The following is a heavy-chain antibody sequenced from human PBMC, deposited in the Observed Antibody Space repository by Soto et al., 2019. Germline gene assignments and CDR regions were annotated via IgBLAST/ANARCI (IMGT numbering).Heavy chain of an antibody. D-gene: IGHD6-6*01. Sequence: SETLSLTCTVSGGSVNSDFYYWGWIRQPPGKGLEWIGYIYYTGSTNYNPSLKSRVTISLDTSRNQFSLKLSSVTAADTAVFYCAREYSNSPEAFDYWGQGALVTVSS. CDR3: AREYSNSPEAFDY. CDR1: GGSVNSDFYY. CDR2: IYYTGST. J-gene: IGHJ4*02. V-gene: IGHV4-61*01.